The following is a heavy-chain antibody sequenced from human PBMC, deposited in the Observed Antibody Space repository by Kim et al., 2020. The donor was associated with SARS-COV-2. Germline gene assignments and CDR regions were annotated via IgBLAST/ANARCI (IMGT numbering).Heavy chain of an antibody. Sequence: GGSLRLSCAASGFTFSSYAMSWVRQAPGKGLEWVSVIYSGGSSTYYADSVKGRFTISRDNSKNTLYLQMNSLRAEDTAVYYCAKEGPSYYYYGMDVWGQGTTVTVSS. CDR2: IYSGGSST. V-gene: IGHV3-23*03. CDR1: GFTFSSYA. CDR3: AKEGPSYYYYGMDV. J-gene: IGHJ6*02.